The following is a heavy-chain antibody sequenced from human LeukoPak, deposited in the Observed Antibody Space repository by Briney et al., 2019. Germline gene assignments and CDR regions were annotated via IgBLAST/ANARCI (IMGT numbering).Heavy chain of an antibody. CDR1: GYTFTSYD. J-gene: IGHJ5*02. Sequence: ASVNVSCKASGYTFTSYDINWVRQATGQGLEWMGWKNPNGGNTGYAQKFQGRVTMTRNTSISTAYMELSSLRSEDTAVYYCARMVRGAYNWFDPWGQGTLVTVSS. CDR2: KNPNGGNT. D-gene: IGHD3-10*01. V-gene: IGHV1-8*01. CDR3: ARMVRGAYNWFDP.